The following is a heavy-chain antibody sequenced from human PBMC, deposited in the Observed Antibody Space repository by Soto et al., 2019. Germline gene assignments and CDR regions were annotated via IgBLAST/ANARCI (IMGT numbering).Heavy chain of an antibody. CDR2: INHSGST. CDR3: ARGREQYYDILTGYVYYYYYGMDV. Sequence: SETLSLTCGVYGGSFIGYYWSWSRQPPGKGLEWIGEINHSGSTNYNPSLKSRVTISVDTSRNQFSLKLSSVTAADTAVYYCARGREQYYDILTGYVYYYYYGMDVWGQGTTVTVSS. CDR1: GGSFIGYY. V-gene: IGHV4-34*01. J-gene: IGHJ6*02. D-gene: IGHD3-9*01.